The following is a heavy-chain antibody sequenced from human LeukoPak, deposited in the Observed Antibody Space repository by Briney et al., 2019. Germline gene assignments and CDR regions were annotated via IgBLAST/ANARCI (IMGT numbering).Heavy chain of an antibody. D-gene: IGHD2-2*01. CDR1: GYTLTELS. Sequence: VASVKVSCKVSGYTLTELSMHWVRQAPGKGLEWMGGFDPEDGETIYAQKFQGRVTMTEDTSTDTACMELSSLRSEDTAVYYCAIHCSSTSCYHNPWGQGTLVTVSS. J-gene: IGHJ5*02. CDR2: FDPEDGET. V-gene: IGHV1-24*01. CDR3: AIHCSSTSCYHNP.